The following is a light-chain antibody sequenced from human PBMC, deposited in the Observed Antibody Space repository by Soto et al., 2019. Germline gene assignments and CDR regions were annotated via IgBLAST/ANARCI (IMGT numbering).Light chain of an antibody. Sequence: IELTQSPSTLSGSVGDRVTITCRASQTISSWLAWYQQKPGKAPKLLIYKASTLKSGVPSRFSGSGSGTEFSLTISSLQTDDFSTYYCQQYKSFSLTFGGGTKVDI. J-gene: IGKJ4*01. CDR1: QTISSW. V-gene: IGKV1-5*03. CDR3: QQYKSFSLT. CDR2: KAS.